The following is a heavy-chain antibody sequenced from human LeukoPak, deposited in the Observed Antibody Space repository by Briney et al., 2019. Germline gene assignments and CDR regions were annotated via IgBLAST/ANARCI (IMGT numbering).Heavy chain of an antibody. CDR1: GGTFSSYA. CDR2: IIPIFGTA. V-gene: IGHV1-69*13. J-gene: IGHJ6*03. CDR3: ARTDSGYMDV. Sequence: ASVKVSCKASGGTFSSYAISWVRQAPGQGLEWMGGIIPIFGTANYAQKFQGRATITADESTSTAYMELSSLRSEDTAVYYCARTDSGYMDVWGKGTTVTVSS.